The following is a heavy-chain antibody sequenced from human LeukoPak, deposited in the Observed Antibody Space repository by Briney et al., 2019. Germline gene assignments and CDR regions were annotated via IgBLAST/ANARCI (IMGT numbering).Heavy chain of an antibody. Sequence: SETLSLTCTVSGGSISSGDYYWSWIRQPPGKGLEWIGYIYYSGGTYYNPSLKSRVTISVDTSKNQFSLKLSSVTAADTAVYYCARARIQLWLENYYGMDVWGQGTTVTVSS. CDR1: GGSISSGDYY. V-gene: IGHV4-30-4*01. J-gene: IGHJ6*02. CDR2: IYYSGGT. CDR3: ARARIQLWLENYYGMDV. D-gene: IGHD5-18*01.